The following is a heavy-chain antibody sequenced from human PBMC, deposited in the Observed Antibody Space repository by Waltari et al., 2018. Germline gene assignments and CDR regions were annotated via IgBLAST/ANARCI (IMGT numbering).Heavy chain of an antibody. Sequence: QVQLQESGPGLVKPSQTLSLTFTVSGCSISSGGYYWSWIRQHPGKGLEWIGYIYYSGSTYYNPSLKSRVTISVDTSKNQFSLKLSSVTAADTAVYYCARDRDLEYFQHWGQGTLVTVSS. CDR2: IYYSGST. CDR1: GCSISSGGYY. CDR3: ARDRDLEYFQH. J-gene: IGHJ1*01. V-gene: IGHV4-31*03.